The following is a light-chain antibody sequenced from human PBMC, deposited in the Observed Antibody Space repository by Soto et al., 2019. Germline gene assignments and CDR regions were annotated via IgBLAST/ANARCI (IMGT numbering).Light chain of an antibody. V-gene: IGLV2-14*01. Sequence: QSVLTQPASVSGSPGQSITISCTGTSSDIGGYNYVSWYQQHPGKAPKLMIYEVSNRPSGVSNRFSGSKSGKTASLTISGLQAEDEADYYCSSFRSTTTLFGGGTKLTVL. CDR2: EVS. CDR1: SSDIGGYNY. J-gene: IGLJ2*01. CDR3: SSFRSTTTL.